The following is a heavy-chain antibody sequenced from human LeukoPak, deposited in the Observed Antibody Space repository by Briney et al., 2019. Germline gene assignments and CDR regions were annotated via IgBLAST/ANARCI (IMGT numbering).Heavy chain of an antibody. J-gene: IGHJ3*02. Sequence: GGSLRLSCAASGFTFSDYYMSWIRQAPGKGLEWVSYISSSGSTIYYADSVKGRFTISRDNAKNSLYLQMNSLRAEDTAVYYCARDPSSIIVVGPNDAFDIWGQGTMVTVSS. CDR3: ARDPSSIIVVGPNDAFDI. D-gene: IGHD2-2*01. V-gene: IGHV3-11*01. CDR1: GFTFSDYY. CDR2: ISSSGSTI.